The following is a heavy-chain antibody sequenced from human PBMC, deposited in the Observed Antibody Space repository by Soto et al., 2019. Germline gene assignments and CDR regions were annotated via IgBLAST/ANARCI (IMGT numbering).Heavy chain of an antibody. V-gene: IGHV4-38-2*02. D-gene: IGHD2-2*01. J-gene: IGHJ6*02. CDR1: GSSISSGYY. CDR3: ARDRIVVVPAAIYYYYYGMDV. Sequence: PETLSPTCAVSGSSISSGYYGGWIRQPPGKGLEWIGSIYHSGSTYNNPSLKSRVTISVDTSKNQFSLKLSSVTAADTAVYYCARDRIVVVPAAIYYYYYGMDVWGQGTTVTVSS. CDR2: IYHSGST.